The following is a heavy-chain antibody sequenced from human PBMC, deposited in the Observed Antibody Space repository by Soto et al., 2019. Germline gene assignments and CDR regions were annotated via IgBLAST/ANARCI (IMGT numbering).Heavy chain of an antibody. CDR2: INPILRMS. D-gene: IGHD3-10*01. V-gene: IGHV1-69*02. Sequence: QVQLVQSGAEVKKPGSSVKVSCKASGDTFSFYSINWVRQAPGLGLEWMGRINPILRMSNYAQRFQGRVTMTADKSTSTAYMELSSLISEDTAMYYCASSYGSGYRAFDYWGQGALVTVSS. CDR3: ASSYGSGYRAFDY. J-gene: IGHJ4*02. CDR1: GDTFSFYS.